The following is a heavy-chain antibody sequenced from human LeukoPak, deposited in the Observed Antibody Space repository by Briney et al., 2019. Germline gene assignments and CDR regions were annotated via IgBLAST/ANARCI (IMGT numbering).Heavy chain of an antibody. J-gene: IGHJ3*02. Sequence: SETLSLTCTVSGGSVSSTTYYWSWIRQHPGKGLEWIGYIYYSGSTYYNPSLKSRVTISVDTSKNQFSLKLSSVTAADTAVYYCARANTVRGVIPDAFDIWGQGTMVTVSS. V-gene: IGHV4-31*03. D-gene: IGHD3-10*01. CDR2: IYYSGST. CDR1: GGSVSSTTYY. CDR3: ARANTVRGVIPDAFDI.